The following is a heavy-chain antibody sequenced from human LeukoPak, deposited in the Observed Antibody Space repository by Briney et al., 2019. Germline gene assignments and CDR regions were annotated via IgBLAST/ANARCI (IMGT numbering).Heavy chain of an antibody. CDR2: IYYSGST. V-gene: IGHV4-59*11. CDR3: AREDAGYSSSWYPSGFDY. CDR1: GGSISSHY. J-gene: IGHJ4*02. D-gene: IGHD6-13*01. Sequence: SETLSLTCTVSGGSISSHYWSWIRQPAGKGLEWIGYIYYSGSTNYNPSLKSRVTISVDTSKNQFSLKLSSVTAADTAVYYCAREDAGYSSSWYPSGFDYWGQGTLVTVSS.